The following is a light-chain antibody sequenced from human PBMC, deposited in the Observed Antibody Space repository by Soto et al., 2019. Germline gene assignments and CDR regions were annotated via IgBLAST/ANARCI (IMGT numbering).Light chain of an antibody. J-gene: IGKJ1*01. Sequence: DIQMTQSPSFLSASVGDKVTITCRATESVSKWLAWYQEKPGNPPRPLIYDASTLESGVPSRFSGSGSGTEFTLTISSLQAHDFAIYYCQQYNSYSWTFGQGTKVEMK. CDR3: QQYNSYSWT. CDR2: DAS. CDR1: ESVSKW. V-gene: IGKV1-5*01.